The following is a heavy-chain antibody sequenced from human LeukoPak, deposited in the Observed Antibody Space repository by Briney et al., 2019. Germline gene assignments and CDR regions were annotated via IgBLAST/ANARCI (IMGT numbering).Heavy chain of an antibody. D-gene: IGHD2-8*01. CDR2: IQYDGRNK. V-gene: IGHV3-30*02. CDR3: AKKKAGNGDRFDS. J-gene: IGHJ4*02. CDR1: GFAFSTYG. Sequence: PGGSLRLSCAASGFAFSTYGMHWVRQAPGKGLEWVAYIQYDGRNKQYADSVKGRFTISRDNSKNTLYLQMSMLKADDTALYYCAKKKAGNGDRFDSWGQGTLLTVSS.